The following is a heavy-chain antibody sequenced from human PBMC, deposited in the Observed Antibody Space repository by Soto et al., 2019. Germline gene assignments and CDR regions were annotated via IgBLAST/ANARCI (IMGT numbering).Heavy chain of an antibody. D-gene: IGHD6-13*01. Sequence: QVQLQQSGPGLVKPSQTLSLTCAISGDTVSSSSAAWTWIRQSPSRCLEWLGRTYYRSTWGNDYAISVKSHITITPDTSNNQFSLHLNSVTPEDTAVYYCARQIAATGTSGTFDYWGQGTLVTVSS. CDR3: ARQIAATGTSGTFDY. V-gene: IGHV6-1*01. CDR2: TYYRSTWGN. J-gene: IGHJ4*02. CDR1: GDTVSSSSAA.